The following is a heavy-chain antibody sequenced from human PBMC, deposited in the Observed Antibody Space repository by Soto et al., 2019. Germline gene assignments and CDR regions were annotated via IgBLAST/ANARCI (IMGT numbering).Heavy chain of an antibody. D-gene: IGHD2-8*02. V-gene: IGHV1-3*01. Sequence: ASVKVSFKASGYTFTSYAMHWVRQAPGQRLEWMGWINAGNGNTKYSQKFQGRVTITRDTSARTAYMELSSLRSEDTAVYYCARDKITGLFDYWGQGTLVTVSS. J-gene: IGHJ4*02. CDR3: ARDKITGLFDY. CDR1: GYTFTSYA. CDR2: INAGNGNT.